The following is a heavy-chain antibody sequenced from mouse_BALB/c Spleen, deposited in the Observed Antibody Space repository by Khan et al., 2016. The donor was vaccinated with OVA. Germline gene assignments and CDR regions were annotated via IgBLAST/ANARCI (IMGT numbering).Heavy chain of an antibody. Sequence: EVQLQESGPGLVKPSQSLSLTCTVTGYSITSDYAWKWIRQFPRNKLEWMGYISYSGSTSYNPSLKSRISITRDTSKNQFFLQLNSETTEDTATYFCARSGYEAWFAYWGQGTLVTVSA. CDR1: GYSITSDYA. CDR2: ISYSGST. J-gene: IGHJ3*01. D-gene: IGHD2-14*01. V-gene: IGHV3-2*02. CDR3: ARSGYEAWFAY.